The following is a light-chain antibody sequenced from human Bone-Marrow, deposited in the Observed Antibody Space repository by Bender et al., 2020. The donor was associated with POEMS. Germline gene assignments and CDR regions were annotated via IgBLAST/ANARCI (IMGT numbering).Light chain of an antibody. V-gene: IGLV3-21*03. CDR3: QVWGIGGDHPL. CDR2: DDS. J-gene: IGLJ3*02. CDR1: KIGSKS. Sequence: SYVLTQPPSVAVAPGKTARITCGGDKIGSKSVHWYQQKSGQAPVLVVYDDSDRPSGIPERFSGSNSGNTATLTISRVEAGDEADYYCQVWGIGGDHPLFGGGTKLTVL.